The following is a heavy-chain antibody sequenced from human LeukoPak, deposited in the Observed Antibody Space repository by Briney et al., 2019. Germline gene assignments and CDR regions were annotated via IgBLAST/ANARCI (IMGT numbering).Heavy chain of an antibody. CDR3: AREPPARDEGQIDY. Sequence: PGGSLRLSCAASGFTFSSYWMHWVRQAPGKGLVWVSRINSDGSSTSYADSVKGRFIISRDNAKNTLYLQMNSLRAEDTAVYYCAREPPARDEGQIDYWGQGTLVTVSS. CDR2: INSDGSST. J-gene: IGHJ4*02. V-gene: IGHV3-74*01. CDR1: GFTFSSYW.